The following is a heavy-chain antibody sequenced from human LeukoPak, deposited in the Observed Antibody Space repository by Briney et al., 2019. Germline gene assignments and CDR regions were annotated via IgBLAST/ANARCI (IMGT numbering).Heavy chain of an antibody. J-gene: IGHJ4*02. Sequence: SETLSLTCIVSNDSINSYYWSWIRQPPGKGLEWIGYIHHSGNSDYSPSLESRVSISVDTSKNQVSLKLSSVTAADTAVYYCASGWELYRFDYWGQGTLVTVSS. D-gene: IGHD1-26*01. CDR1: NDSINSYY. V-gene: IGHV4-59*01. CDR3: ASGWELYRFDY. CDR2: IHHSGNS.